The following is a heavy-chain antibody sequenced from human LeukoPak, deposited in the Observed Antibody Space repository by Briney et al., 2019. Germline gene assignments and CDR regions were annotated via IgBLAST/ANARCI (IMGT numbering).Heavy chain of an antibody. CDR2: INYSGST. J-gene: IGHJ3*02. CDR1: GGSISSYY. D-gene: IGHD6-19*01. V-gene: IGHV4-59*01. CDR3: ATAIAVANDAFDI. Sequence: SETLSLTCTVSGGSISSYYWSWIRQPPGKGLEWIGYINYSGSTNYNPSLKSRVTISVDTSKNQFSLKLSSVTAADTAVFCCATAIAVANDAFDIWGQGTMVTVSS.